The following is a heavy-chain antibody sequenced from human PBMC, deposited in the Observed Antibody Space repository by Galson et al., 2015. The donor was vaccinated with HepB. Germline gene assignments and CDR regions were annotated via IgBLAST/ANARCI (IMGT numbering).Heavy chain of an antibody. CDR3: ARQRGSYYGAVIDAFDI. CDR2: IYPGDSDT. CDR1: GYSFTSYW. Sequence: QSGAEVKKPGESLKISCKGSGYSFTSYWIGWVRQMPGKGLEWMGIIYPGDSDTRYSPSFQGQVTISADKSISTAYLQWSSLKASDTAMYYRARQRGSYYGAVIDAFDIWGQGTMVTVSS. V-gene: IGHV5-51*01. J-gene: IGHJ3*02. D-gene: IGHD1-26*01.